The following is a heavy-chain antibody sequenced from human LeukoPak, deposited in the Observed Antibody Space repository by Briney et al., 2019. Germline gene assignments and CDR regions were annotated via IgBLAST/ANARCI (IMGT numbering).Heavy chain of an antibody. CDR2: IGSAI. CDR3: ARDHAYAFDI. J-gene: IGHJ3*02. Sequence: GGSLRLSCVASGFTFSDFSLNWVRQAPGKGLGWISYIGSAIYYADSVKGRFTISRDNAKNSLYLQMNSLRAEDTAVYYCARDHAYAFDIWGQGTLVTVSS. CDR1: GFTFSDFS. V-gene: IGHV3-48*01. D-gene: IGHD2-2*01.